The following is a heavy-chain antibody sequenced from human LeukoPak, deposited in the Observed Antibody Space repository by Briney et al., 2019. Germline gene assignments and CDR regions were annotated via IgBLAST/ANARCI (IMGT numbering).Heavy chain of an antibody. J-gene: IGHJ4*02. V-gene: IGHV6-1*01. CDR1: GDSVSGKSVA. CDR3: ARGQRNAFDY. CDR2: TYYNSKWYN. Sequence: SQTLSLTCAISGDSVSGKSVAWNWIRQSPSRGLEWLGRTYYNSKWYNDYAISVKSRININPDTSRKQFSLQLNSVTPEDTAVYYCARGQRNAFDYWGQGTLVTVSS.